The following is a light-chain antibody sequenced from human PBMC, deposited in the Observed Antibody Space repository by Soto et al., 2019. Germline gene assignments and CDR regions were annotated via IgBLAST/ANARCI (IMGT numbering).Light chain of an antibody. CDR2: RAS. CDR1: QTISTW. V-gene: IGKV1-5*03. CDR3: QRYNSYPYS. Sequence: DIQMTQSPSTLSASVGDRVTITCRASQTISTWLAWYQQKPGEAPNLLIYRASTLKSGVPSRFSGSGSGTEFTLTVSSRQPDDFATYYCQRYNSYPYSFGQGTKLEIK. J-gene: IGKJ2*03.